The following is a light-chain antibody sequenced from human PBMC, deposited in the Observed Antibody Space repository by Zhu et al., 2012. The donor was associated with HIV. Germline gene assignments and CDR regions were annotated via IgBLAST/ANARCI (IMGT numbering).Light chain of an antibody. J-gene: IGKJ3*01. CDR2: GAS. V-gene: IGKV3-15*01. CDR1: QSVGSN. CDR3: QQYNNWPLT. Sequence: ERVMTQSPVTLSVSPGERVTLSCRASQSVGSNLAWYQQKPGQAPRLLIYGASSRATGISARFSGSGSGTEFTLTISTTQSEDFAVYYCQQYNNWPLTFGPGTTVDFK.